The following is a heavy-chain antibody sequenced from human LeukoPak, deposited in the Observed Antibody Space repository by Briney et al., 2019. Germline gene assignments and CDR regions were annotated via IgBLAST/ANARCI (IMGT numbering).Heavy chain of an antibody. Sequence: SETLSLTCAVYGGSFSGYYWSWIRQPPGKGLEWIGEINHSGSTNYNPSLKSRVTISVDTSKSQFSLKLSSVTAADTAVYYCARGGFNMDAFDIWGQGTMVTVSS. CDR1: GGSFSGYY. V-gene: IGHV4-34*01. D-gene: IGHD2/OR15-2a*01. CDR3: ARGGFNMDAFDI. J-gene: IGHJ3*02. CDR2: INHSGST.